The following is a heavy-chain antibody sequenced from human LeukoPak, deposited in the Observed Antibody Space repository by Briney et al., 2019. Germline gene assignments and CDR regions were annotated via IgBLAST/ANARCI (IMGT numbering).Heavy chain of an antibody. CDR2: INGDGSST. CDR1: GFTFSSYW. V-gene: IGHV3-74*01. D-gene: IGHD5-12*01. J-gene: IGHJ4*02. CDR3: APSDGYDFFPDY. Sequence: GGSLRLSCAASGFTFSSYWMHWVRQAPGKGLVWVSRINGDGSSTSYADSVKGRFTISRDNAKNTLYLQMNSLRAEDTAVYYCAPSDGYDFFPDYWGQGTLVTVSS.